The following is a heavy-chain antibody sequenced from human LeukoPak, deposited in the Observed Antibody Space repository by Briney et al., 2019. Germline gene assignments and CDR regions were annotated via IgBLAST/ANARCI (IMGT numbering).Heavy chain of an antibody. CDR3: ARSLQISAAKVNWFDS. V-gene: IGHV3-23*01. CDR2: ISAGGGST. Sequence: PGGSLRLSCAASGFTFSTYAMSWVRQAPGKGLEWVSTISAGGGSTYYADSVKGRFTISRDKSKNTLYLQMNSLRAEDTAVYYCARSLQISAAKVNWFDSWGQGTLVTVSS. D-gene: IGHD5-24*01. J-gene: IGHJ5*01. CDR1: GFTFSTYA.